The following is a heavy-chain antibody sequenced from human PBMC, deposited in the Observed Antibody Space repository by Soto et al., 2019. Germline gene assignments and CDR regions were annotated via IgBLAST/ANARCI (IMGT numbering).Heavy chain of an antibody. V-gene: IGHV4-30-4*01. CDR3: ARAPRVVTPYYFDY. D-gene: IGHD2-21*02. Sequence: LSLTCTVSGGSISSGDYYWSWIRQPPGKGLEWIGYIYYSGSTYYNPSLKSRVTISADTSKNQFSLKLSSVTAADTAVYYCARAPRVVTPYYFDYWGQGTLVTVSS. J-gene: IGHJ4*02. CDR2: IYYSGST. CDR1: GGSISSGDYY.